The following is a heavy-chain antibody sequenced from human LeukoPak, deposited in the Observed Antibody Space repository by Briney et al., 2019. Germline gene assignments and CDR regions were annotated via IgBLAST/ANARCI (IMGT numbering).Heavy chain of an antibody. CDR2: ISSSSSYI. CDR1: GFTFSSYS. V-gene: IGHV3-21*01. Sequence: GGSLRLSCAASGFTFSSYSMNWVRQAPGKGLEWVSSISSSSSYIYYADSVKGRFTISRDNPKNSLYLQMNSLSAEDTAVYYCARDPRTTVTTDDAFDIWGQGTMVTVSS. J-gene: IGHJ3*02. D-gene: IGHD4-17*01. CDR3: ARDPRTTVTTDDAFDI.